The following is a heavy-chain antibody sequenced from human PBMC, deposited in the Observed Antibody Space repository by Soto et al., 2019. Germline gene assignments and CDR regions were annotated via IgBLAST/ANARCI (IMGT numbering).Heavy chain of an antibody. D-gene: IGHD3-16*01. J-gene: IGHJ6*02. CDR3: ARGGYVSAYYGMDV. CDR1: GGSISSGGYY. CDR2: IYYSGST. V-gene: IGHV4-31*03. Sequence: QVQLQESGPGLVKPSQTLSLTCTVSGGSISSGGYYWSWIRQHPGKGLEWIGYIYYSGSTYYNPSLKGRVTISVDTSKNQFSLKLSSVTAADTAVYYCARGGYVSAYYGMDVWGQGTTVTVSS.